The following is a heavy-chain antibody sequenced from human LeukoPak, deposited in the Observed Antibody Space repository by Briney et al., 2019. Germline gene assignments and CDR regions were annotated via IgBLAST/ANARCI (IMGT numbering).Heavy chain of an antibody. CDR2: IKEDGSEK. Sequence: GGSPRLSCAASGFTFNSFWMSWVRQAPGKGLEWVANIKEDGSEKYYVDSVKGRFTISRDNGKNSLYLQVNSLRAEDTAVYYCARSGVVSAAPVRFYPWGQGTLVTVSS. CDR3: ARSGVVSAAPVRFYP. V-gene: IGHV3-7*01. D-gene: IGHD2-2*01. CDR1: GFTFNSFW. J-gene: IGHJ5*02.